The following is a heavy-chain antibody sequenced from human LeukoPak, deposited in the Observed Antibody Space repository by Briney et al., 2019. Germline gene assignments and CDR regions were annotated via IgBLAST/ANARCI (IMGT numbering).Heavy chain of an antibody. CDR1: GYTFTNYM. D-gene: IGHD3-10*01. V-gene: IGHV1-3*01. CDR2: INAGNGDT. Sequence: ASVKASCKAFGYTFTNYMVHWVRQAPGQRLEWMGWINAGNGDTEYSQKFQARVTITRDTSASTAYMELSSLRSEDTAVYCCARVDTRLREGKYHYDMDVWGQGTTVTVSS. CDR3: ARVDTRLREGKYHYDMDV. J-gene: IGHJ6*02.